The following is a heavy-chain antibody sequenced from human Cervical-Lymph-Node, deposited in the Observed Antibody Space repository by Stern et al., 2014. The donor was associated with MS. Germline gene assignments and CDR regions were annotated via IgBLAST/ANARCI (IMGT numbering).Heavy chain of an antibody. D-gene: IGHD3-10*01. V-gene: IGHV4-30-4*01. CDR1: GGSIGSGDYY. CDR3: ARNAYYYTSRGHGYYFDY. CDR2: MYNSETT. J-gene: IGHJ4*02. Sequence: QLQLQESGPGLVKPSQTLSLTCTVSGGSIGSGDYYWSWIRQPPGKGLEWIGYMYNSETTYYNPSLKSRVTMSADTSKNQFSLKLSSVTAADTAVYYCARNAYYYTSRGHGYYFDYWGRGTLVTVSS.